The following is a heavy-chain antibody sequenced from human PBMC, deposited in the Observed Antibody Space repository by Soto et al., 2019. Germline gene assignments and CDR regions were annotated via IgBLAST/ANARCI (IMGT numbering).Heavy chain of an antibody. CDR3: AREYASTGETGMDV. J-gene: IGHJ6*02. D-gene: IGHD7-27*01. V-gene: IGHV3-48*02. CDR1: GFTFSSYS. Sequence: GGSLRLSCAASGFTFSSYSMNWVRQAPGKGLEWVSYISSSSTIYYADSVKGRFTISRDNAKNSLYLQMNSLRDEDTAVYYCAREYASTGETGMDVWGQGTTVTVSS. CDR2: ISSSSTI.